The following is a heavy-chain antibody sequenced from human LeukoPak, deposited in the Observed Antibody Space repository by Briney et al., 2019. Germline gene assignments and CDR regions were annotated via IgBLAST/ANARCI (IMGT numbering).Heavy chain of an antibody. J-gene: IGHJ4*02. CDR2: IKQDGSES. CDR1: GFTFSSHW. CDR3: ARVLRWLVFD. V-gene: IGHV3-7*01. Sequence: GGSLRLSCAASGFTFSSHWMDWVRQAPGKGLEWVANIKQDGSESYYLDSVKGRFTISRDNAKNSLYLQMNSLRAEDTAVYYCARVLRWLVFDWGQGTLVTVS. D-gene: IGHD6-19*01.